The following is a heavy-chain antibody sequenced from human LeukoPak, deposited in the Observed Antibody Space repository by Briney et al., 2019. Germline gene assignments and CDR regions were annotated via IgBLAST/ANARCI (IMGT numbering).Heavy chain of an antibody. CDR3: ARALWLPHSYFDY. CDR1: GFTFSSYA. J-gene: IGHJ4*02. Sequence: PGGSLRLSCAASGFTFSSYAMSWVRQAPGKGLEWVSAISGSGGSTYYADSVKGRFTISRDNAKNSLYLQMSSLRAEDTAVYYCARALWLPHSYFDYWGQGTLVTVSS. V-gene: IGHV3-23*01. D-gene: IGHD6-19*01. CDR2: ISGSGGST.